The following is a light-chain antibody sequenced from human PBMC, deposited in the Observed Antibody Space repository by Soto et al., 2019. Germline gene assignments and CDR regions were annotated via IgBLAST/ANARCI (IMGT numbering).Light chain of an antibody. CDR3: QQYGSSPPWT. V-gene: IGKV3-20*01. CDR1: QSVTSSY. Sequence: EIVLTQSPRTLSLSPGERVTLSCRASQSVTSSYLAWYQQKPGQAPRLLIYDASSRATGIPDRFSGSGSGTDFTLTISRLEPEAFAVYYCQQYGSSPPWTFGQGTKVDIK. J-gene: IGKJ1*01. CDR2: DAS.